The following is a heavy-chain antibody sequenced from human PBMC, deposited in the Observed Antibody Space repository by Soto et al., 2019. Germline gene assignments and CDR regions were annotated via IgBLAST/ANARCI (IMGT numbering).Heavy chain of an antibody. CDR2: IYHSGST. CDR1: GYSISSGYY. J-gene: IGHJ4*02. D-gene: IGHD3-3*01. CDR3: ARVSYDFWSGYYVSGATPYYFDY. V-gene: IGHV4-38-2*01. Sequence: SETLSLTCAVSGYSISSGYYWGWIRQPPGKGLEWIGSIYHSGSTYYNPSLKSRVTISVDTSKNQFSLKLSSVTAADTAVYYCARVSYDFWSGYYVSGATPYYFDYWGQGTLVTVSS.